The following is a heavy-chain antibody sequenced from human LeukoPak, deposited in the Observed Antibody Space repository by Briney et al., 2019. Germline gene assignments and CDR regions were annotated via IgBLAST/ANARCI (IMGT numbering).Heavy chain of an antibody. D-gene: IGHD5-24*01. V-gene: IGHV3-23*01. J-gene: IGHJ4*02. CDR2: LSGSGDDT. CDR3: AVQRGGDGYNSFDY. Sequence: GGSLRLSCAASGITFSSYAISWVRQPPGKGLEWVSGLSGSGDDTDYADSVKGRFTLSRGNSKNTVYLQMNSLRAEDTAVYYCAVQRGGDGYNSFDYWGQGHLVAVSS. CDR1: GITFSSYA.